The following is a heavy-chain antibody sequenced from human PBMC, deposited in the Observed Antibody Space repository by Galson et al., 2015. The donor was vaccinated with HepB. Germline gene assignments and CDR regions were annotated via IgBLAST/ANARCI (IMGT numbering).Heavy chain of an antibody. J-gene: IGHJ4*02. CDR3: AKREDGSSSSCYLDY. D-gene: IGHD2-2*01. V-gene: IGHV3-23*01. CDR1: GFTFSSYA. CDR2: ISSSGATT. Sequence: SLRLSCAASGFTFSSYAMSWVRQGPGEGLEWVSAISSSGATTYYADSVKGRFTISRDNSKNTLYLQMNSLRAEDTAVYYCAKREDGSSSSCYLDYWGQGTLVTVSS.